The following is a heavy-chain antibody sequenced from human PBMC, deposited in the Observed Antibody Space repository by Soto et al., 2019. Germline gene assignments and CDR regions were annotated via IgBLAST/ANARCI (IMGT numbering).Heavy chain of an antibody. CDR1: GFTFSNYW. CDR3: ARGSTDSYPGSRIFDF. CDR2: ITDTGGDT. J-gene: IGHJ4*02. V-gene: IGHV3-23*01. Sequence: PGGSLRLSCAASGFTFSNYWMHWVRQTPGRGLMWVSTITDTGGDTKYADSVRGRFTMSRGNSKKTLYLQMNSLRVEDSALYYCARGSTDSYPGSRIFDFWGRGTLVTVSS. D-gene: IGHD3-10*01.